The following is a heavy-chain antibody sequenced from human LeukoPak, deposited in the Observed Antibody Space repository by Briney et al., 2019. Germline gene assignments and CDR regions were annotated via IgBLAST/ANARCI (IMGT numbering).Heavy chain of an antibody. V-gene: IGHV3-48*01. J-gene: IGHJ6*02. Sequence: GGSLRLSCAASGFTFSSYSMNWVRQAPGKGLEWVSYISSSSSTIYYADSVKGRFTISRDNSKNTLYLQMNSLRAEDTAVYYCARAPYSSGWHQQLGLHYYGMDVWGQGTTVTVSS. CDR2: ISSSSSTI. D-gene: IGHD6-19*01. CDR3: ARAPYSSGWHQQLGLHYYGMDV. CDR1: GFTFSSYS.